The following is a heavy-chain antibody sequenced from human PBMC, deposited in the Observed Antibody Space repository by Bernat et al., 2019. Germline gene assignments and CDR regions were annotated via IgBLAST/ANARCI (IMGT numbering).Heavy chain of an antibody. V-gene: IGHV1-18*04. Sequence: QVQLVQSGAEVKKPGASVKVSCKASGYTFTSYGISWVRQAPGQGLEWMGWISAYNGNTKYSQKFQGIVTITRDPSASTAYMELSSLRSEDTAVYYCARDPDGSSKPYLFDYWGQGTLVTVAS. J-gene: IGHJ4*02. CDR1: GYTFTSYG. CDR2: ISAYNGNT. D-gene: IGHD6-6*01. CDR3: ARDPDGSSKPYLFDY.